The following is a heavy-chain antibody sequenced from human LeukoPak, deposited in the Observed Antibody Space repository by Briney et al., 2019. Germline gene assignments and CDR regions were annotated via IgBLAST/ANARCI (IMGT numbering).Heavy chain of an antibody. CDR3: ARHGPKNGNWFDP. J-gene: IGHJ5*02. D-gene: IGHD1-1*01. V-gene: IGHV5-51*01. Sequence: GESLKISCKGSGYNFTSYWIGWVRQMPGKGLEWMGIIYPGDSDTRYSPSFQGQVTISADKSISTAYLQWSSLKASDTAMYYCARHGPKNGNWFDPWGQGTLVTVSS. CDR1: GYNFTSYW. CDR2: IYPGDSDT.